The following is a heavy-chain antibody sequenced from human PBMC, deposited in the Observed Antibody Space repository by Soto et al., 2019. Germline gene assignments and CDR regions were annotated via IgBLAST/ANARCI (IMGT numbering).Heavy chain of an antibody. V-gene: IGHV1-3*01. CDR1: GYTFTSYA. CDR3: AKDFDYYYYAMDV. J-gene: IGHJ6*02. Sequence: ASVKVSCKASGYTFTSYAIHWVRQAPGQSLEWMGWINAGNGNTRYSEEFQGRVTITRDTSASTAYMDLSSLISEDTAVYYCAKDFDYYYYAMDVWGQGTTVTVSS. D-gene: IGHD3-3*01. CDR2: INAGNGNT.